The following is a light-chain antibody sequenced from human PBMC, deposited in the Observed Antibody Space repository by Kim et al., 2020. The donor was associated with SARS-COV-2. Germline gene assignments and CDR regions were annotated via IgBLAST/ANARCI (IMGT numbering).Light chain of an antibody. CDR1: QTVLYNSNNKNY. CDR2: WAS. V-gene: IGKV4-1*01. CDR3: QQYYSTPPS. Sequence: RATLNRKSSQTVLYNSNNKNYLAWYQQKPGQAPKLLIYWASIRESGVSDRFSGSGSETDFTLTISSLQAEDVAVYYCQQYYSTPPSFGQGTKLEIK. J-gene: IGKJ2*03.